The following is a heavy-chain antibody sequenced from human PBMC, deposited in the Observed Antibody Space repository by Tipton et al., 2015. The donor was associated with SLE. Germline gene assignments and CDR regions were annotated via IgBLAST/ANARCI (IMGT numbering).Heavy chain of an antibody. CDR2: IYHSGNT. CDR1: SGSFNGYY. CDR3: ARHDYDSNGYYQHYFDY. D-gene: IGHD3-22*01. V-gene: IGHV4-38-2*02. Sequence: TLSLTCTIYSGSFNGYYWGWIRQPPGKGLEWIGSIYHSGNTYYNPSLKSRVTMSIDTSRNEVFLRLSSVTAADTAVYYCARHDYDSNGYYQHYFDYWGQGTLVTVSS. J-gene: IGHJ4*02.